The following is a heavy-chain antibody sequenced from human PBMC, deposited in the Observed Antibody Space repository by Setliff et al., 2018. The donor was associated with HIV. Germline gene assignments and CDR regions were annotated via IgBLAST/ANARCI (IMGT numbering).Heavy chain of an antibody. J-gene: IGHJ4*02. CDR1: GFTFSSYW. Sequence: PGGSLRLSCAASGFTFSSYWMHWVRQAPGKGLVWVSRISSDGSSTGYADSVKGRFTISRDNSKNTLYLQMNSLRAEDTAVYYCAKGSLPSGYSYGFFDYWGQGTLVTVSS. D-gene: IGHD5-18*01. V-gene: IGHV3-74*01. CDR2: ISSDGSST. CDR3: AKGSLPSGYSYGFFDY.